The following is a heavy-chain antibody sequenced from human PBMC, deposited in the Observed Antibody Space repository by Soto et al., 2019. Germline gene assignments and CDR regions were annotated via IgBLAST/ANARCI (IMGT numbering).Heavy chain of an antibody. J-gene: IGHJ4*02. Sequence: GGSLRLSCAASGFTFSNYWMSWVRQAPGKGLEWVANIKHDGRESYYVDSFKGRFTISRDNAKNSLYLQMNSLGAEETAVYYWARMVDYNAPYFDFWGQGALVTVSS. D-gene: IGHD4-4*01. CDR2: IKHDGRES. V-gene: IGHV3-7*05. CDR1: GFTFSNYW. CDR3: ARMVDYNAPYFDF.